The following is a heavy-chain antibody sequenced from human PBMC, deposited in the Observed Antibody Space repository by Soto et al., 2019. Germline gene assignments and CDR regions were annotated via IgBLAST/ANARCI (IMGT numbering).Heavy chain of an antibody. V-gene: IGHV4-31*03. J-gene: IGHJ5*02. CDR2: IYYSGST. Sequence: SETLSLTCTVSGGSISSGGYYWSWIRQHPGKGLAWIGYIYYSGSTYYNPTLKSRVTLSVDKSKNQFSLKLSSVPAADTAVYYCARVLRYYDSSGYDNWFDPWGQGTLVTVSS. CDR1: GGSISSGGYY. CDR3: ARVLRYYDSSGYDNWFDP. D-gene: IGHD3-22*01.